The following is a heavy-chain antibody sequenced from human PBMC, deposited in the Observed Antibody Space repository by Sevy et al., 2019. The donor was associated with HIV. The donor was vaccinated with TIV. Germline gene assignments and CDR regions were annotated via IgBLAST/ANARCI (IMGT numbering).Heavy chain of an antibody. V-gene: IGHV6-1*01. Sequence: SQTLSLTCAISGDSVSSNSAAWNWIRQSPSRGLEWLGRTYYRSKWYNAYAVSVKSRITINPETSKNQFSLQLNSVTPEDTAVYYGARDRVSSWWELPTPGDYYYGMDVWGQGTTVTVSS. CDR1: GDSVSSNSAA. CDR2: TYYRSKWYN. D-gene: IGHD1-26*01. CDR3: ARDRVSSWWELPTPGDYYYGMDV. J-gene: IGHJ6*02.